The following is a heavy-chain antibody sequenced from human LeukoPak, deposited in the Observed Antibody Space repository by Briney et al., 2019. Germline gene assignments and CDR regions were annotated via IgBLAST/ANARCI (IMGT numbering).Heavy chain of an antibody. CDR1: GGSFSGYY. CDR2: INHSGST. Sequence: SETLSLTCAVYGGSFSGYYWSWIRQPPGKGLEWIGEINHSGSTNHNPSLKSRVTISVDTSKNQFSLKLSSVTAADTAVYYCATSPTNSGSYYGYWGQGTLVTVSS. D-gene: IGHD1-26*01. V-gene: IGHV4-34*01. CDR3: ATSPTNSGSYYGY. J-gene: IGHJ4*02.